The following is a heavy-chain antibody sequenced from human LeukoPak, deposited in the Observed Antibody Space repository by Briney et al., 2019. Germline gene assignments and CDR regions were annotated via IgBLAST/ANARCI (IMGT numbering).Heavy chain of an antibody. CDR1: GGTFSSYA. V-gene: IGHV1-69*13. D-gene: IGHD2-15*01. CDR3: ARDGGCSGGSCYYGMDV. J-gene: IGHJ6*02. CDR2: VIPIFGTA. Sequence: SVTVSCTASGGTFSSYAISWVRQAPGQGLEWMGGVIPIFGTANYAQKFQGRVTITAGESTSTAYMELSSLRSEDTAVYYCARDGGCSGGSCYYGMDVWGQGTTVTVSS.